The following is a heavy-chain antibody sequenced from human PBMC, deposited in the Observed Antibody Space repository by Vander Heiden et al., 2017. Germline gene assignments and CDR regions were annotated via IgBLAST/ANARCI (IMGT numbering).Heavy chain of an antibody. J-gene: IGHJ6*02. V-gene: IGHV1-8*01. CDR1: GYTFTSYD. D-gene: IGHD2-2*01. CDR3: ARAGGYCSSTSCYFRGYYYYGMDV. CDR2: MNPNSGNT. Sequence: QVQLVQSGAEVKKPGASVTVSCKASGYTFTSYDINWVRQATGQGLGVMGWMNPNSGNTGYAQKFQGRVTMTRNTSTSTAYMELSSLRSEDTAVYYCARAGGYCSSTSCYFRGYYYYGMDVWGQGTTVTVSS.